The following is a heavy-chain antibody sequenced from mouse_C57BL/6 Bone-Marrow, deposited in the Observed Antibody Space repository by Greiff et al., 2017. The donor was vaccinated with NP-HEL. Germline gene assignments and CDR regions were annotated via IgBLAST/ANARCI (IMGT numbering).Heavy chain of an antibody. CDR3: TMVTFRYAMDY. CDR2: IYPENGDT. CDR1: GFNIKDDY. J-gene: IGHJ4*01. V-gene: IGHV14-4*01. D-gene: IGHD2-2*01. Sequence: EVQLQQSGAELVRPGASVKLSCTASGFNIKDDYMHWVKQRPEQGLEWIGWIYPENGDTEYASKFQGKATITADTSSNTAYLQLSSLTSEDTAVYYCTMVTFRYAMDYWGQGTSVTVSS.